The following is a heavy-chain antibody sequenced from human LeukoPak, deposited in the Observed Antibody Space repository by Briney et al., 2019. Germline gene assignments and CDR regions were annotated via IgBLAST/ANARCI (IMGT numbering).Heavy chain of an antibody. J-gene: IGHJ4*02. Sequence: PGGSLRLSCAASGFTFDDYAMHWVRQAPGKGLEWVSVINWNGGRTSYADSVKGRFTMSRDNTKNSLYLQMSSLRTEDTAFYYCAKDKGSVTPFYYFDYWGQGSLVTVSS. CDR3: AKDKGSVTPFYYFDY. CDR2: INWNGGRT. CDR1: GFTFDDYA. V-gene: IGHV3-43D*03. D-gene: IGHD2-21*02.